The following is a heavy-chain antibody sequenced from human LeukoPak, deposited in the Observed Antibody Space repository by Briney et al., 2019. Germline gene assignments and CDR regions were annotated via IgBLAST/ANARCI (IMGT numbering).Heavy chain of an antibody. J-gene: IGHJ5*01. CDR3: ARKRGSHWFDS. V-gene: IGHV3-7*01. CDR2: IKQDGSEK. Sequence: PGGSLRLSCAPSGFTFNSYWMTWVRQAPGKGLEWVANIKQDGSEKYHVDSVKGRFTISRDNAKNSLYLQMNSLRAEDTAVYYCARKRGSHWFDSWGQRTLVTVSS. D-gene: IGHD5-24*01. CDR1: GFTFNSYW.